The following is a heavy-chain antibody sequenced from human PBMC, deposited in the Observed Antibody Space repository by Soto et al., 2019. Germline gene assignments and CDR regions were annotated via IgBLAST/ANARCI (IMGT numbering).Heavy chain of an antibody. Sequence: EVQLVESGGGLVKPGGSLRLSCAASGFTFSSYSMNWVRQAPGKGLEWVSSISSSSSYIYYADSVKGRFTISRDNAKNSLYLQMNSLRAADTAVYYCAREGASMGYYYIDVWGKGTTVTVSS. V-gene: IGHV3-21*01. CDR1: GFTFSSYS. D-gene: IGHD1-26*01. J-gene: IGHJ6*03. CDR3: AREGASMGYYYIDV. CDR2: ISSSSSYI.